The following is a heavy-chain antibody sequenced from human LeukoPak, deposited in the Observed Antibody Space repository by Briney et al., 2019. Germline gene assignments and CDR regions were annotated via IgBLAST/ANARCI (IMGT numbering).Heavy chain of an antibody. V-gene: IGHV3-48*03. Sequence: GGSLRLSCAASGFTFSSYEMNWVRQAPGKGLEWVSYISSSGSTIYYADSVKGRFTISRDNAKNSLYLQMNSLRAEDTAVYYCARESLAYYDSSGYLIDYWGQGTLVTVSS. CDR1: GFTFSSYE. CDR2: ISSSGSTI. J-gene: IGHJ4*02. D-gene: IGHD3-22*01. CDR3: ARESLAYYDSSGYLIDY.